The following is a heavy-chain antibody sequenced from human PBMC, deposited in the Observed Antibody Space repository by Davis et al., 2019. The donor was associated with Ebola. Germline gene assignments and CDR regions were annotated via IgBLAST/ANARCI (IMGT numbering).Heavy chain of an antibody. J-gene: IGHJ4*02. V-gene: IGHV3-21*01. D-gene: IGHD6-19*01. CDR2: ISGRSSYI. CDR1: GFTFSAYW. Sequence: PGGSLRLSCETSGFTFSAYWMSWVRQTPGKGLEWVSSISGRSSYIYSADSVKGRFTISRGNAKNSLYLQMNSLRAEDTALYYCARLEDSGWSHDYWGQGTLVTVSS. CDR3: ARLEDSGWSHDY.